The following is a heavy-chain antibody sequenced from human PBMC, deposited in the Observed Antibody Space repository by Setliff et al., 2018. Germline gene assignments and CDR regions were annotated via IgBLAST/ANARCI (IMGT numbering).Heavy chain of an antibody. CDR3: ARDQFSSGWYGPPESYFDC. J-gene: IGHJ4*02. CDR2: IQKRGSTTT. V-gene: IGHV4-59*01. CDR1: GDSISGYF. Sequence: SETLSLTCIVSGDSISGYFWSWIRQAPEKGLEWIGYIQKRGSTTTKYNPSLGSRISMSIDTSKNQFSLQLSSVSDGDTAVYYCARDQFSSGWYGPPESYFDCWGQGIQVTVSS. D-gene: IGHD6-19*01.